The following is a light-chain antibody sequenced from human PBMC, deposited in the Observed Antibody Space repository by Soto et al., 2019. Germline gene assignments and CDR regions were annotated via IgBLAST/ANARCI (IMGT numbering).Light chain of an antibody. Sequence: DIQMTQSPSSLSASVGDRVTITCRASQSISNYLNWYQQKPGKAPKLLISAASSMQSGVPSRFSGSAAETDFTLTISRLQPDDAATYYCQQSFSPLWTLGQGTKVEV. CDR1: QSISNY. V-gene: IGKV1-39*01. J-gene: IGKJ1*01. CDR2: AAS. CDR3: QQSFSPLWT.